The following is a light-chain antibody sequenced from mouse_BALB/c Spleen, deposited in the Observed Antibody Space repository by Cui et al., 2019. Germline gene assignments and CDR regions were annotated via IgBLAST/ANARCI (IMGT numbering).Light chain of an antibody. V-gene: IGKV14-111*01. Sequence: DLKMSQSPSSIYASLGERVTITCKASQDINSYLSWFQQKPGKSPKTLIYRANRLVDGVPSRFSGSGSGQDYSLTISSLEYEDMGIYYCLQYDEFPLTFGAGTKLELK. CDR2: RAN. CDR3: LQYDEFPLT. J-gene: IGKJ5*01. CDR1: QDINSY.